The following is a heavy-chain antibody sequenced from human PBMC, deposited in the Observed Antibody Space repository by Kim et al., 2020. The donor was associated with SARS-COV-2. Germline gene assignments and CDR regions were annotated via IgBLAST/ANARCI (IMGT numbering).Heavy chain of an antibody. D-gene: IGHD6-13*01. CDR3: ARRDIAAAGGTFDY. Sequence: TPSRQSQTTISVDTSTHQFSLRLSSVTAADTAVYYCARRDIAAAGGTFDYWGQGTLVTVSS. V-gene: IGHV4-39*01. J-gene: IGHJ4*02.